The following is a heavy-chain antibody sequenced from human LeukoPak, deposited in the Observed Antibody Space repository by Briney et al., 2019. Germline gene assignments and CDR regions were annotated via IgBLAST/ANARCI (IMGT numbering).Heavy chain of an antibody. V-gene: IGHV3-30*03. D-gene: IGHD6-13*01. J-gene: IGHJ4*02. CDR2: ISYEGSNK. CDR1: GFTFSSYG. Sequence: LAGGSLRLSCAASGFTFSSYGMHWVRQAPGKGLARVAVISYEGSNKYYADSVKGRVTISRDKSKNRLYLQMNSLRAEDTAVYYCATLSNQQLVEGYWGQGTLVTVSS. CDR3: ATLSNQQLVEGY.